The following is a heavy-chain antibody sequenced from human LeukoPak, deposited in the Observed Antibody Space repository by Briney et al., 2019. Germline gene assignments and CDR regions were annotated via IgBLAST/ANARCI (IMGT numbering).Heavy chain of an antibody. CDR1: GGPISSYY. V-gene: IGHV4-59*08. J-gene: IGHJ4*02. D-gene: IGHD3-10*01. CDR3: ARTRYYYNSRSYGAPYYFDY. Sequence: SETLSLTCTVSGGPISSYYWSWIRQPPGKGLEWIGYIYYSGSTNYNPSLKSRVTISVDTSKNQFSLKLSSVTAADTAVYYCARTRYYYNSRSYGAPYYFDYWGQGTLVTVSS. CDR2: IYYSGST.